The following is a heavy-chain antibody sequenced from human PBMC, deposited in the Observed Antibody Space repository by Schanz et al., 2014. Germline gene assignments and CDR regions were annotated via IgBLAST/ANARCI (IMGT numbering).Heavy chain of an antibody. CDR3: ARDAADFYDILTEEDY. CDR1: GYTFTTYA. CDR2: ISAYNGNT. J-gene: IGHJ4*02. V-gene: IGHV1-18*01. Sequence: QIQLVQSGPEVKKPGASVRVSCKASGYTFTTYAMSWVRQAPGQGLEWMGWISAYNGNTKYPQKVQGRVTMTADTSTNTAYMELRSLRSDDTAVYYCARDAADFYDILTEEDYWGQGTLVTVSS. D-gene: IGHD3-9*01.